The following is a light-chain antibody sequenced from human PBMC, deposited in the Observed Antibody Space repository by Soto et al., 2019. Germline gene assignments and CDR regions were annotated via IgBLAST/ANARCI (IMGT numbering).Light chain of an antibody. CDR2: AAF. CDR1: QSISSY. Sequence: DIQMTQSPSSLSASVGDRVTITCRASQSISSYLNWYQQKPGKAPKLLIYAAFNLQSGVPSRFSGSGSGTDFSLTISSLQPEDFATYYCQQRYSSPPTFGQGTKLELK. CDR3: QQRYSSPPT. V-gene: IGKV1-39*01. J-gene: IGKJ2*01.